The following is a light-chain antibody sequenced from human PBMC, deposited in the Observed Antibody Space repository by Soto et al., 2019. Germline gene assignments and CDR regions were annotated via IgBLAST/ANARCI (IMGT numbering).Light chain of an antibody. J-gene: IGKJ2*01. CDR3: HHYGSSPYT. CDR2: GVS. V-gene: IGKV3-20*01. CDR1: QSLSGNY. Sequence: EIVLTQSPGTLSLSPGERATLSCRASQSLSGNYLAWYQQKPGQAPRLLIFGVSSRATGIPDRFSGSGSGTYFSFTINRLEPEDFAVYYCHHYGSSPYTFGLGTKLEIK.